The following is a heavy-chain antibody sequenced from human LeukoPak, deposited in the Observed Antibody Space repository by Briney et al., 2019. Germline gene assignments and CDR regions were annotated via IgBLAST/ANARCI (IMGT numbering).Heavy chain of an antibody. CDR2: ISWNSGSI. Sequence: GGSLRLSCAASGFTFDDYAMHWVRQAPGKGLEWVSGISWNSGSIGYAVSVKGRFTIPRDNAKHSLYLQMNSLRAEDTALYYCAKDVGLPNYYYYYGMDVWGQGTTVTVSS. D-gene: IGHD5-12*01. CDR1: GFTFDDYA. J-gene: IGHJ6*02. V-gene: IGHV3-9*01. CDR3: AKDVGLPNYYYYYGMDV.